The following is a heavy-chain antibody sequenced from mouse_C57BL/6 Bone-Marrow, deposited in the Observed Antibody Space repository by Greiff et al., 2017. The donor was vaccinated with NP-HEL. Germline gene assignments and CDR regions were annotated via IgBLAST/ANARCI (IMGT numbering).Heavy chain of an antibody. J-gene: IGHJ3*01. D-gene: IGHD2-1*01. CDR3: AYGNYPAWFAY. CDR2: IDPSDSET. V-gene: IGHV1-52*01. CDR1: GYTFTSYW. Sequence: VQLQQPGAELVRPGSSVKLSCKASGYTFTSYWMHWVKQRPIQGLEWIGNIDPSDSETHYNQKFKDKATLTVDTSSSTAYMQISSLTSEDSAVEYCAYGNYPAWFAYWGQGTLVTVSA.